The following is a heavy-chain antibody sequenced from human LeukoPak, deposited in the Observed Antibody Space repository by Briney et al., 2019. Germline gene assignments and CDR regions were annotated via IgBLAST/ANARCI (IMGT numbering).Heavy chain of an antibody. Sequence: GSSVKVSCKASGGTLSSYAISWVRRAPGQGLEWMGGIIPIFGTANYAQKFQGRVTITADESTSTAYMELSSLRSEDTAVYYCASIAPGTSYIRKWGQGTLVTVSS. J-gene: IGHJ4*02. V-gene: IGHV1-69*01. CDR1: GGTLSSYA. D-gene: IGHD3-10*01. CDR3: ASIAPGTSYIRK. CDR2: IIPIFGTA.